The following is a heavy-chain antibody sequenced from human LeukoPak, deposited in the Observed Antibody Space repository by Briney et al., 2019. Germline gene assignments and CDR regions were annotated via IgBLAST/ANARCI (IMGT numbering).Heavy chain of an antibody. CDR3: AKDVDTMIVVVSGPFDY. J-gene: IGHJ4*02. Sequence: GGSLRLSCAASGFTFSSYAMHWVRQAPGKGLEWVAVISYDGSNKYYADSVKGRFTISRDNSKNTLYLQMNSLRAEDTAVYYCAKDVDTMIVVVSGPFDYWGQGTLVTVSS. V-gene: IGHV3-30*04. CDR1: GFTFSSYA. CDR2: ISYDGSNK. D-gene: IGHD3-22*01.